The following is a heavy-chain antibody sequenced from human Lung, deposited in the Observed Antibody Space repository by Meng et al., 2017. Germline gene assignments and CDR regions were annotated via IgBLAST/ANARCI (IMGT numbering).Heavy chain of an antibody. V-gene: IGHV3-53*04. CDR3: AAGYYYLQY. CDR2: IYSGGST. CDR1: GFAVSSNY. D-gene: IGHD2/OR15-2a*01. J-gene: IGHJ4*02. Sequence: GGSLRLSCVVSGFAVSSNYMSWVRQAPGKGLEWVSGIYSGGSTYYADSVKGRFTISRHNSQNTLYLQMNSLRAEDTAAYYCAAGYYYLQYWGQGTLVTVSS.